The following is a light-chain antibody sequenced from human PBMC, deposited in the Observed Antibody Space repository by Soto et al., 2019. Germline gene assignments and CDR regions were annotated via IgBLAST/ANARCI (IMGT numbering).Light chain of an antibody. J-gene: IGKJ1*01. CDR3: QQYGSSLWT. V-gene: IGKV3-11*01. CDR2: DAS. Sequence: EIVLTQSPATLSLSPGESATLXXRASQSASRYLAWYQQKPGQAPRVXIYDASNRATGIPARFSGSGAGTDFTLTISRLEPEDFAVYYCQQYGSSLWTFGQGTKVDIK. CDR1: QSASRY.